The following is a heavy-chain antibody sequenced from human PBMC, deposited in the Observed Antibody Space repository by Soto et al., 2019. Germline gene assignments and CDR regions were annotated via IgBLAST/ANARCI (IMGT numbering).Heavy chain of an antibody. CDR3: AKEGGCSYVQPGHNDY. J-gene: IGHJ4*02. D-gene: IGHD1-26*01. Sequence: QVQLVESGGGVVQPGRSLRLSCAASEFTFSNFGMHWVRQAPGKGLEWVARISYDGSNKYYEDSVKGRFTISRDNSKNTLYLQMNSLRPEDTSVFYCAKEGGCSYVQPGHNDYWGQGTLVTVSS. CDR1: EFTFSNFG. CDR2: ISYDGSNK. V-gene: IGHV3-30*18.